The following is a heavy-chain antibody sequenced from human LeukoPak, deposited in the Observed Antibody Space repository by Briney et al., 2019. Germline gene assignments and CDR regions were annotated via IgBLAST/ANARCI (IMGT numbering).Heavy chain of an antibody. CDR3: ARDLYCSSTSCYAGGY. D-gene: IGHD2-2*01. J-gene: IGHJ4*02. CDR2: IKQDGSEK. Sequence: QPGGSLRLSCAASGFTFSSYWMSWVRQAPGKGLEWVANIKQDGSEKYYVDSVKGRFTISRDNAKNSLYLQMNSLRAEDTAVYYCARDLYCSSTSCYAGGYWGQGTLVTVSS. CDR1: GFTFSSYW. V-gene: IGHV3-7*03.